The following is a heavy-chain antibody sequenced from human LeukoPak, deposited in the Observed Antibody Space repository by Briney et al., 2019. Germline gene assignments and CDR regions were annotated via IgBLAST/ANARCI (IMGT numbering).Heavy chain of an antibody. D-gene: IGHD6-6*01. CDR3: ARAVRGSSSYYYYYYMDV. Sequence: GGSLRLSCAASGFTVSSNYMSWVRQAPGKGLEWVSVIYSGGSTYYANSVKGRFTISRGNSKNTLYLQMNSLRAEDTAVYYCARAVRGSSSYYYYYYMDVWGKGTTVTVSS. V-gene: IGHV3-66*02. CDR2: IYSGGST. J-gene: IGHJ6*03. CDR1: GFTVSSNY.